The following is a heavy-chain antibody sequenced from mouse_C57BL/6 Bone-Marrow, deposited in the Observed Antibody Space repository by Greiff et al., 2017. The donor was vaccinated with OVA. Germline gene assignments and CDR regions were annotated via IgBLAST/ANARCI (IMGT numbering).Heavy chain of an antibody. D-gene: IGHD3-2*02. CDR3: ARDSSGSWFAY. CDR1: GYTFTSYW. Sequence: QVQLKQSGAELAKPGTSVKLSCKASGYTFTSYWMHWVKQRPGQGLEWIGYINPSSGYTKYNQKFKDKATLTADKSSSTAYMQLSSLTYEDSAVYYCARDSSGSWFAYWGQGTLVTVSA. J-gene: IGHJ3*01. CDR2: INPSSGYT. V-gene: IGHV1-7*01.